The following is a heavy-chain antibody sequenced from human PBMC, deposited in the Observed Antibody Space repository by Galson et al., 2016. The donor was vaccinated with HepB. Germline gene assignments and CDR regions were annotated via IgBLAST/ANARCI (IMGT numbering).Heavy chain of an antibody. CDR1: GYLFTNYD. CDR3: ARKRILDS. CDR2: IIPNSGHT. V-gene: IGHV1-8*01. D-gene: IGHD3-3*01. J-gene: IGHJ4*02. Sequence: SVKVSCKASGYLFTNYDINWVRQTPGQGLEWMGSIIPNSGHTNYAQKFQGRVTMTRDTSMNTAYMELTNLTSADTAVYYCARKRILDSWGQGTLVTVSS.